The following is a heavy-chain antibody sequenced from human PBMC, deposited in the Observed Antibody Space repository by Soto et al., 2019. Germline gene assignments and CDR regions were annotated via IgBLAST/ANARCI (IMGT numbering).Heavy chain of an antibody. D-gene: IGHD1-7*01. CDR3: ARSHGRNWNYAGLYYYYGMDV. CDR1: GGSFSGYY. Sequence: QVQLQQWGAGLLKPSETPSLTCADYGGSFSGYYWSWIRQPPGKGLEWIGEINHSGSTNYNPSLKIRVTIPLDPSKNQFSLKLSSVTAADTAVYYCARSHGRNWNYAGLYYYYGMDVWGQGTTVTVSS. J-gene: IGHJ6*02. V-gene: IGHV4-34*01. CDR2: INHSGST.